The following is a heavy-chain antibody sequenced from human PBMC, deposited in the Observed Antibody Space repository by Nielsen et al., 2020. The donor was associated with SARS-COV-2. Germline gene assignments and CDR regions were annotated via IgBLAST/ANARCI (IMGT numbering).Heavy chain of an antibody. CDR1: GGTFSSYA. V-gene: IGHV1-69*13. J-gene: IGHJ6*02. CDR3: AREDYYYGMDV. CDR2: IIPIFGTA. Sequence: SVKVSCKASGGTFSSYAISWVQQAPGQGLEWMGGIIPIFGTANYAQKFQGRVTITADESTSTAYMELSSLRSEDTAVYYCAREDYYYGMDVWGQGTTVTVSS.